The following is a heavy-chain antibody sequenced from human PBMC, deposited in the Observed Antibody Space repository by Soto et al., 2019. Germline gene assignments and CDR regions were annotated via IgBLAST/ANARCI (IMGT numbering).Heavy chain of an antibody. CDR2: INSDGSDT. V-gene: IGHV3-74*01. CDR3: ARDRTNCVNTECWAPADS. CDR1: GFTFNSDW. J-gene: IGHJ4*02. Sequence: EVQLVESGGALVQPGGSLRLSCAASGFTFNSDWMHWVRQAPGKGLVWVSRINSDGSDTRYADSVKGRFTISRDNAKNTLYLQMDSLRAEDTAVYYCARDRTNCVNTECWAPADSWGQGTLVTVSS. D-gene: IGHD2-21*01.